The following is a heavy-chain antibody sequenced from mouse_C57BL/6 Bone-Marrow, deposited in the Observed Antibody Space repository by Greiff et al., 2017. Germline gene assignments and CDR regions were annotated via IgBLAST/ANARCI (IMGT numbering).Heavy chain of an antibody. CDR2: IHPNSGST. Sequence: VQLQQSGAELVKPGASVKLSCKASGYTFTSYWMHWVKQRPGQGLEWIGMIHPNSGSTNYNEKFKSKATLTVDQSSSTAYMQLSSLTSEDSAVYYCARSGITTVVSLDYWCQGTTLTGSS. D-gene: IGHD1-1*01. CDR1: GYTFTSYW. CDR3: ARSGITTVVSLDY. J-gene: IGHJ2*01. V-gene: IGHV1-64*01.